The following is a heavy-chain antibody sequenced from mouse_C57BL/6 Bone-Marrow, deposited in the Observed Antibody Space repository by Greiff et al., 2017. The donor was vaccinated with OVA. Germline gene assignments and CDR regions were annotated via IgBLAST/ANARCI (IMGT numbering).Heavy chain of an antibody. J-gene: IGHJ4*01. Sequence: VQLQQSGPELVKPGASVKISCKASGYSFTRYYIHWVTQRPGQGLEWIGWIYPGSGNTKYNEKFKGKATLTADTSSSTAYKQLISRTSDDSAIYFCARKYSNLYYYAMYYWGQGTSVTVSS. CDR3: ARKYSNLYYYAMYY. D-gene: IGHD2-5*01. CDR2: IYPGSGNT. V-gene: IGHV1-66*01. CDR1: GYSFTRYY.